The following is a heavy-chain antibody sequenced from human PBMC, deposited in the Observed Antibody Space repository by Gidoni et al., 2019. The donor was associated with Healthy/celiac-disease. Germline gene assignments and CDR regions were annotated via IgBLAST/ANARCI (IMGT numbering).Heavy chain of an antibody. CDR2: SGTAGDT. J-gene: IGHJ6*02. V-gene: IGHV3-13*01. CDR3: ARGDLRLRGPLEYYYYGMDV. D-gene: IGHD4-17*01. CDR1: GFTFSSSD. Sequence: EVQLVESGGGLVQPGGSLRLSCAASGFTFSSSDSHWVRQATGKGLEWVSASGTAGDTYYPGSVKGRFTISRENAKNSLYLQMNSLRAGDTAVYYCARGDLRLRGPLEYYYYGMDVWGQGTTVTVSS.